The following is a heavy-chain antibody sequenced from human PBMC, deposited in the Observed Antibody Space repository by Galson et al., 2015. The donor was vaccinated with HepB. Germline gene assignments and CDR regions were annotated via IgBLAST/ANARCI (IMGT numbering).Heavy chain of an antibody. CDR3: AIPLNWGNAFDI. CDR2: ISSSSSYI. D-gene: IGHD7-27*01. CDR1: GFTFSSYS. V-gene: IGHV3-21*01. J-gene: IGHJ3*02. Sequence: SLRLSCAASGFTFSSYSMNWVRQAPGKGLEWVSSISSSSSYIYYADSVKGRFTISRDNAKNSLYLQMNSLRAEDTAVYYCAIPLNWGNAFDIWGQGTMVTVSS.